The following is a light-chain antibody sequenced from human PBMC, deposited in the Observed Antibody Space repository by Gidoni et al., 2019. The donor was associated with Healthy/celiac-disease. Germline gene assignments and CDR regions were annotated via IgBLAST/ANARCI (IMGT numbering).Light chain of an antibody. Sequence: VLTQSPGTLSLSPGERPTLSCRASQSVSSSYLAWYQQKPGPAPRLLIYGASSRATGIPDRFSGSGSGTDFTLTISRLEPEDVAVYYCQQYGSSPPMYSFGQGTKLEIK. CDR3: QQYGSSPPMYS. CDR2: GAS. J-gene: IGKJ2*03. CDR1: QSVSSSY. V-gene: IGKV3-20*01.